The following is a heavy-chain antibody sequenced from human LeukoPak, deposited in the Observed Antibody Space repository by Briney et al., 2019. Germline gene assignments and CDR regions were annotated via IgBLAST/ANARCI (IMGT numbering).Heavy chain of an antibody. J-gene: IGHJ3*02. CDR2: IYPGDSDT. CDR1: GYSFTSYW. D-gene: IGHD5-18*01. Sequence: GESLKISCKGSGYSFTSYWIGWVRQMPGKGLEWMGIIYPGDSDTRYSPSFQGRVTISADKSISTAYLQWSSLKASDTAMYYCARRVDTAMVTRAFDIWGQGTMVTVSS. V-gene: IGHV5-51*01. CDR3: ARRVDTAMVTRAFDI.